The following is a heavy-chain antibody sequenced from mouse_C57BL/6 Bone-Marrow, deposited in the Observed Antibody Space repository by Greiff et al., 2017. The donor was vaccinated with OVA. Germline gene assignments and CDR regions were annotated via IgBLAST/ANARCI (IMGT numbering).Heavy chain of an antibody. V-gene: IGHV1-81*01. CDR3: ARVSRQLRN. D-gene: IGHD3-2*02. J-gene: IGHJ3*01. CDR1: GYTFTSYG. Sequence: QVQLQQSGAELARPGASVKLSCKASGYTFTSYGISWVKQRTGQGLEWIGEIYPRSGNTYYNVKFKGKATLTADKSSSTAYMELRSLTSEDSAVYFCARVSRQLRNWGQGTLVTVSA. CDR2: IYPRSGNT.